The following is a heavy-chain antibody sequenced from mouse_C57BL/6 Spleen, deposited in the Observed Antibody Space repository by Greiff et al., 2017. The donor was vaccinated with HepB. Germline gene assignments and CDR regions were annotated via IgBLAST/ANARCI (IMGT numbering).Heavy chain of an antibody. D-gene: IGHD4-1*01. CDR1: GFTFSSYG. CDR3: ARQLTGTAY. Sequence: EVKLQESGGDLVKPGGSLKLSCAASGFTFSSYGMSWVRQTPDKRLEWVATISSGGSYTYYPDSVKGRFTISRDNAKNTLYLQMSSLKSEDTAMYYCARQLTGTAYWGQGTLVTVSA. CDR2: ISSGGSYT. V-gene: IGHV5-6*01. J-gene: IGHJ3*01.